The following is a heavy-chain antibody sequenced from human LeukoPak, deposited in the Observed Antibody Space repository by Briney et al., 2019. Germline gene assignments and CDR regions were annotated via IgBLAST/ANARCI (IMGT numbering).Heavy chain of an antibody. V-gene: IGHV1-2*02. CDR3: ARVRSATGYYYYYYMDV. CDR1: GYTFTGYY. D-gene: IGHD1-14*01. Sequence: ASVKVSCKASGYTFTGYYMHWVRQAPGQGLEWMGWINPNSGGTNYAQKFQGRVTMTRDTSISTAYMELSRLRSDDTAVYYCARVRSATGYYYYYYMDVWGKGTTVTISS. CDR2: INPNSGGT. J-gene: IGHJ6*03.